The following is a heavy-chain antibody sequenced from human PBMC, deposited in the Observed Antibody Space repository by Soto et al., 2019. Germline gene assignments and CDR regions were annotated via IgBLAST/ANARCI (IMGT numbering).Heavy chain of an antibody. CDR1: GFTFSKYA. CDR3: AKEEHGTFYDFWSYYL. Sequence: ISCAASGFTFSKYAMSWVRQAPGKALEWVSAISDNGGSTYYTDSVKGRFIISRDRSKNTLYLQMNSLRAEDTATYFCAKEEHGTFYDFWSYYLRGRGALVTVSS. V-gene: IGHV3-23*01. J-gene: IGHJ4*02. D-gene: IGHD3-3*01. CDR2: ISDNGGST.